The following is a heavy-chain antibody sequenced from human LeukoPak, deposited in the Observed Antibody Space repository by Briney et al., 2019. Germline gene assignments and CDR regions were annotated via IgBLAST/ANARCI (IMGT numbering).Heavy chain of an antibody. CDR3: AKNRDSSDYPRDFDY. Sequence: GGSLRLSCAASRFTFSSYGMHWVRQTPGKGLEWVAFIRHDGSYQQYADSVKGRFTVSRDNSKDTVYLQMNSLRTEDTAVYYCAKNRDSSDYPRDFDYWGQGTLVTVSS. D-gene: IGHD3-22*01. CDR2: IRHDGSYQ. J-gene: IGHJ4*02. V-gene: IGHV3-30*02. CDR1: RFTFSSYG.